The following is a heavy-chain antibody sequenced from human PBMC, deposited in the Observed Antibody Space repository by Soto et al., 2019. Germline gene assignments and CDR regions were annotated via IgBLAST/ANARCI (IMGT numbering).Heavy chain of an antibody. CDR2: IIPIFGTA. D-gene: IGHD5-12*01. J-gene: IGHJ6*02. CDR3: ARGGRDGYKRYGGYYYYGMDV. CDR1: GGTFSSYA. V-gene: IGHV1-69*13. Sequence: SVKVSCKASGGTFSSYAISWVRQAPGQGLEWMGGIIPIFGTANYAQKFQGRVTITADESTSTAYMELSSLRSEDTAVYYCARGGRDGYKRYGGYYYYGMDVWGQGTTVT.